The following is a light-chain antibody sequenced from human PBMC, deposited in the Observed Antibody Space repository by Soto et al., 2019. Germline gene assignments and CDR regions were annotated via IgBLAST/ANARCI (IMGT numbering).Light chain of an antibody. CDR1: QSVSSY. CDR2: DAS. CDR3: QQRSNWPVIT. J-gene: IGKJ5*01. Sequence: ESVLTQSPATLSLSPGERATLSCRASQSVSSYLAWYQQKPGQAPRLLIYDASNRATGIPARFSGSGSGTDFTLTISSLEPEDFAVYYCQQRSNWPVITFGQGTRWRL. V-gene: IGKV3-11*01.